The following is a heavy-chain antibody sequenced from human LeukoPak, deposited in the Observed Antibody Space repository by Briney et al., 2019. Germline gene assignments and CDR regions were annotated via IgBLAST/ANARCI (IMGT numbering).Heavy chain of an antibody. J-gene: IGHJ4*02. CDR2: INHSGST. CDR1: GGSFSGYY. V-gene: IGHV4-34*01. Sequence: SETLSLTCAVYGGSFSGYYWSWIRQPPGKGLEWIGEINHSGSTNYNPSLKSRVTISVDTSKNQFSLKLSSVTAADTAVYYCASTDGGWSVFDYWGQGTLVTVSS. D-gene: IGHD6-19*01. CDR3: ASTDGGWSVFDY.